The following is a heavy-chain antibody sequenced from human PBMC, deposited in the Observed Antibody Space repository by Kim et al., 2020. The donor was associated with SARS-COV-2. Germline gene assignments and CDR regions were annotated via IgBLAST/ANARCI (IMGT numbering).Heavy chain of an antibody. V-gene: IGHV1-2*06. CDR3: ARVASYYYDSSGYNEGDEDSFDI. J-gene: IGHJ3*02. CDR2: INPNSGGT. Sequence: ASVKVSCKASGYTFTGYYMHWVRQAPGQGLEWMGRINPNSGGTNYAQKFQGRVTMTRDTSISTAYMELSRLRSDDTAVYYCARVASYYYDSSGYNEGDEDSFDIWGQGTMVTVSS. CDR1: GYTFTGYY. D-gene: IGHD3-22*01.